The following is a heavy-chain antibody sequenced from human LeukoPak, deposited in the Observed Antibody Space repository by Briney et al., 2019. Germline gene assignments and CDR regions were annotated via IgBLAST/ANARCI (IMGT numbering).Heavy chain of an antibody. Sequence: SETLSLTCSVSGVSISSSNSYWGWIRQPPGKGLEWIGGIYYTGNTYYNASLKSRVTISIDTSKNQFSLKLSSVTAADTAVYYCARGGWLLNYWGQGTLVTVSS. CDR1: GVSISSSNSY. J-gene: IGHJ4*02. D-gene: IGHD3-9*01. V-gene: IGHV4-39*01. CDR2: IYYTGNT. CDR3: ARGGWLLNY.